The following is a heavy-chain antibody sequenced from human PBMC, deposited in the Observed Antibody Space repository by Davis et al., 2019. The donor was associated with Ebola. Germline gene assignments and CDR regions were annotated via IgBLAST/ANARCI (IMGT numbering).Heavy chain of an antibody. CDR1: GFSFADYA. J-gene: IGHJ4*02. D-gene: IGHD3-10*01. Sequence: PGGSLRLSCAASGFSFADYAMHWVRQAPGKGLEWVSGISWNSGSIGYADPVKGRFTISRDNAKNTLYLQMNSLRAEDTAVYYCAKDNPGVRGVIRYWGQGTLVTVSS. V-gene: IGHV3-9*01. CDR2: ISWNSGSI. CDR3: AKDNPGVRGVIRY.